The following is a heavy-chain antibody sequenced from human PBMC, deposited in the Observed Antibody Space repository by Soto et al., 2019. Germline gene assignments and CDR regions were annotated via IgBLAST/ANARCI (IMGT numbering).Heavy chain of an antibody. CDR3: ARGQEFRPRGGMDV. J-gene: IGHJ6*02. CDR2: ISPIGGAT. CDR1: GYTFTDYH. Sequence: QVQLVQSGAEVKKPGASVKVSCKASGYTFTDYHIHWVRQAPGQGLRWMGWISPIGGATNYARKFQGRVTMTRDPSISTVYMELSRLRSDDTAVYYCARGQEFRPRGGMDVWGQGTTVTVSS. V-gene: IGHV1-2*02.